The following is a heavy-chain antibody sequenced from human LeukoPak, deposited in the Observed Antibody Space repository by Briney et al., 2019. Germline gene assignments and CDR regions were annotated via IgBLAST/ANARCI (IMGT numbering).Heavy chain of an antibody. D-gene: IGHD3-10*01. CDR1: GFTFSRHG. CDR3: ASLYGSGPKWSDP. Sequence: GSLRLSCVASGFTFSRHGMNWVRQAPGKGLEWVSGISPSGDIKYYVDSVKGRFTISRDNAKNSLYLQMNSLRAEDTAVYYCASLYGSGPKWSDPWGQGTLVAVSS. CDR2: ISPSGDIK. V-gene: IGHV3-48*01. J-gene: IGHJ5*02.